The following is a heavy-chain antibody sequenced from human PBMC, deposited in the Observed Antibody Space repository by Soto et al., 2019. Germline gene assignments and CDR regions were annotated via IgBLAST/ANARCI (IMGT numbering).Heavy chain of an antibody. V-gene: IGHV3-7*04. CDR2: IKPDGGEQ. D-gene: IGHD5-18*01. J-gene: IGHJ4*02. CDR1: GFTLGNYW. CDR3: ARGHSNSCDY. Sequence: ELQLVESGGGLVQPGGSLRLSCEASGFTLGNYWMNWVRQTPGKGLEWVANIKPDGGEQYYVDSVKGRFTISRDNAKDSLYLQMSSLRGDDTAVYYCARGHSNSCDYWGQGTLVTVSS.